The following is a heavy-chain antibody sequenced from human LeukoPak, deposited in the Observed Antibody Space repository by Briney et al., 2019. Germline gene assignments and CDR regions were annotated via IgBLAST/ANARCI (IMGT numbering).Heavy chain of an antibody. CDR3: ARGEIVVVPAATGPDY. Sequence: ASVKVSCKASGYTFTGYYMHWVRQAPGQGLEWMGWINPNSGGTNYAQKFQGRVTMTRDTSISTAYMELSRLRSDDTAVYYCARGEIVVVPAATGPDYWGQGTLVTVSS. D-gene: IGHD2-2*01. CDR2: INPNSGGT. CDR1: GYTFTGYY. V-gene: IGHV1-2*02. J-gene: IGHJ4*02.